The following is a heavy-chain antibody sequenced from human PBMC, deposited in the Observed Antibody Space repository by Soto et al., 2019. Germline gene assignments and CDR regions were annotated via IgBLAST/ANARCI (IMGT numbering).Heavy chain of an antibody. Sequence: ASVKVSCKASGYTFTSYAMHWVRQAPGQRLEGMGWINAGNGNTKYSQKFQGRVTITRDTSASTAYMELSSLRSEDTAVYYCARVSQQLDYFDYWGQGTLVTVSS. CDR1: GYTFTSYA. CDR2: INAGNGNT. CDR3: ARVSQQLDYFDY. J-gene: IGHJ4*02. D-gene: IGHD6-13*01. V-gene: IGHV1-3*01.